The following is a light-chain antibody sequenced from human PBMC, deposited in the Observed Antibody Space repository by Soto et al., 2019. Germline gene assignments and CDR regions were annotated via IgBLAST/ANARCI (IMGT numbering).Light chain of an antibody. Sequence: QSALTQPASVSGSPGQSITISCTASSSHIGSSNLVSWYQHHSGKAPKLIIYDGNKRPSGVSNRFSGSKSGKTASLTISGLQAEDEGTYYCCSYAGSSPLYVFGTGTKVTVL. V-gene: IGLV2-23*01. CDR2: DGN. J-gene: IGLJ1*01. CDR3: CSYAGSSPLYV. CDR1: SSHIGSSNL.